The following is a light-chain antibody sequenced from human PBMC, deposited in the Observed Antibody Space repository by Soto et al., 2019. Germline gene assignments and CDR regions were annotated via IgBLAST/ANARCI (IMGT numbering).Light chain of an antibody. V-gene: IGKV1-39*01. J-gene: IGKJ1*01. CDR3: QQSYSTPQT. CDR1: QSISSY. Sequence: DIXXTQSXSSLSAXVXDRVTIXCRASQSISSYLNWYQQKPGKAPKLLIYAASSLQSGVPSRFSGSGSGTDFTLTISSLQPEDFATYYCQQSYSTPQTFGQGTKVDI. CDR2: AAS.